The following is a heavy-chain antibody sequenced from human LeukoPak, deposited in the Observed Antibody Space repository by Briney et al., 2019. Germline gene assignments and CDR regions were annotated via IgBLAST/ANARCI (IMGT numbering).Heavy chain of an antibody. Sequence: PGRSLRLSCAASGFTFSSYSMNWVRQAPGKGLEWVSSISSSSSYIYYADSVKGRFTISRDNAKNSLYLQMNSLRAEDTAVYYCARLGGMTTVTTRVIFGLDYWGQGTLVTVSS. V-gene: IGHV3-21*01. J-gene: IGHJ4*02. CDR2: ISSSSSYI. CDR1: GFTFSSYS. CDR3: ARLGGMTTVTTRVIFGLDY. D-gene: IGHD4-11*01.